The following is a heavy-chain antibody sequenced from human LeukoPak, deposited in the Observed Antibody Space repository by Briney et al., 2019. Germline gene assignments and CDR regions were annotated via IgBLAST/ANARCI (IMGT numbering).Heavy chain of an antibody. Sequence: GASVKVSCKASGYTFTGYYMHWVRQAPGQGLEWMGWINPNSGGTNYAQKFQGRVTMTRDTSISTAYMELSRLRSDDTAVYYCARGRRITMIVGPRSWFDPWGQGTLVTVSS. CDR1: GYTFTGYY. CDR3: ARGRRITMIVGPRSWFDP. D-gene: IGHD3-22*01. J-gene: IGHJ5*02. V-gene: IGHV1-2*02. CDR2: INPNSGGT.